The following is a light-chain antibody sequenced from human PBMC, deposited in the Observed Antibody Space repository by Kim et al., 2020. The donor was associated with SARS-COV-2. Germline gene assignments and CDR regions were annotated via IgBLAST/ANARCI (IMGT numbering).Light chain of an antibody. V-gene: IGLV3-19*01. J-gene: IGLJ2*01. CDR1: SLRNYY. CDR3: NSWDSSGDHL. CDR2: NKK. Sequence: VALGQTVRITCQGDSLRNYYINWYQQKPEQAPVLVIYNKKDRPSGIPDRFSGSNSGNTASLTITGTQAEDEADYYCNSWDSSGDHLFGGGTKLTVL.